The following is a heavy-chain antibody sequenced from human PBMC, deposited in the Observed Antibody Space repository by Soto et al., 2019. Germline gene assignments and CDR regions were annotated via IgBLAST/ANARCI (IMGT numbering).Heavy chain of an antibody. J-gene: IGHJ3*02. CDR3: ATDWSLDAFDI. CDR1: GYTLTELS. CDR2: FDPEDGET. V-gene: IGHV1-24*01. Sequence: GASVKVSCTDSGYTLTELSMHWVRQAPGKGLEWMGGFDPEDGETIYAQKFQGRVTMTEDTSTDTAYMELSSLRSEDTAVYYCATDWSLDAFDIWGQGTMVTVSS.